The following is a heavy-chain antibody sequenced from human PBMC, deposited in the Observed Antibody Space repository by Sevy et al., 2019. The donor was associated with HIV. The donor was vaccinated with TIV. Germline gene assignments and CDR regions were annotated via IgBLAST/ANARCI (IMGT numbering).Heavy chain of an antibody. CDR2: ISAYNGNT. D-gene: IGHD3-3*01. V-gene: IGHV1-18*01. J-gene: IGHJ3*02. CDR3: ARDQNWRERFAEDAFDI. CDR1: GYTFTSYG. Sequence: ASVKVSCKASGYTFTSYGISWVRQAPGQGLEWMGWISAYNGNTNYAQKLQGRVTMTTDTSTSTAYMELRSLRSDDTAVYYCARDQNWRERFAEDAFDIWGQGTMVTVSS.